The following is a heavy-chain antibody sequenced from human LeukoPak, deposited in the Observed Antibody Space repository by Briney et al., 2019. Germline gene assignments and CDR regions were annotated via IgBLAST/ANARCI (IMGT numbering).Heavy chain of an antibody. V-gene: IGHV3-30-3*01. D-gene: IGHD6-13*01. CDR2: ISYDGSNK. Sequence: PGRPLRLSCAASGFTFSSYAMHWVRQAPGKGLEWVAVISYDGSNKYYADSVKGRFTISRDNSKNTLYLQMNSLRAEDTAVYYCARAEYSSSWYGVYFDYWGQGTLVTVSS. CDR3: ARAEYSSSWYGVYFDY. CDR1: GFTFSSYA. J-gene: IGHJ4*02.